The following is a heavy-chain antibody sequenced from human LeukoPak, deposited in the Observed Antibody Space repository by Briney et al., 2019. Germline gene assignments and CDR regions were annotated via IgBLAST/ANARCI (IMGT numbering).Heavy chain of an antibody. CDR2: IYTSGST. CDR3: ARVPTAILVLDY. J-gene: IGHJ4*02. V-gene: IGHV4-61*02. CDR1: GGSISSGSYY. D-gene: IGHD2-2*01. Sequence: PSETLSLTCTVSGGSISSGSYYWTWIRQPAGKGLEWIGRIYTSGSTNYNPSLQSRVTISGDTSKNQFSLKLSSVTAADTAVYYCARVPTAILVLDYWGQGTLVTVSS.